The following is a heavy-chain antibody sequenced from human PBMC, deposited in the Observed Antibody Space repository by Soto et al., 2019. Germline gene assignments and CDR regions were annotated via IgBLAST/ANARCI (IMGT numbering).Heavy chain of an antibody. Sequence: SETLSLTCAVSGYSIRSDYYWGWIRQPPGKGLEWIGSIHHSGSTCYNPSLKSRVTISVDTSKTQFSLKLSSVTAADTAVYYCARGGIVVVVAVPHWFDPWGQGTQVTVSS. D-gene: IGHD2-15*01. V-gene: IGHV4-38-2*01. CDR1: GYSIRSDYY. J-gene: IGHJ5*02. CDR2: IHHSGST. CDR3: ARGGIVVVVAVPHWFDP.